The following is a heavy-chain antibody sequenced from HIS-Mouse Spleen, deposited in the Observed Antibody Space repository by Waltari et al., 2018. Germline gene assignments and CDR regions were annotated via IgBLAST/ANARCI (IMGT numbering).Heavy chain of an antibody. J-gene: IGHJ4*02. CDR3: ATRQKYCSGGSCYSGFDY. Sequence: QVQLVQSGAEVKKPGSSVKVSCKASGGTFSSYAISWVRQAPGQGLEWMGGIIPIFGTANYAQKFQGRVTITADESTSTAYMELSSLRSEDTAVYYCATRQKYCSGGSCYSGFDYWGQGTLVTVSS. V-gene: IGHV1-69*01. CDR1: GGTFSSYA. D-gene: IGHD2-15*01. CDR2: IIPIFGTA.